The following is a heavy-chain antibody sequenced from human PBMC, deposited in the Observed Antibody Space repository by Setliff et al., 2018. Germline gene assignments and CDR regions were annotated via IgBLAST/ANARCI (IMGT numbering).Heavy chain of an antibody. CDR1: GDSISSYY. J-gene: IGHJ6*03. V-gene: IGHV4-4*07. CDR2: IYSSGST. Sequence: PSETLSLTCTVSGDSISSYYWSWIRQPAGKGLEWIGRIYSSGSTNFNPSLKSRVTMSMDTSKNQFSLKLSSVTAADTAVYYCARHSPGRPYYDFWSGYPYPQNYYYMDVWGKGTTVTVSS. D-gene: IGHD3-3*01. CDR3: ARHSPGRPYYDFWSGYPYPQNYYYMDV.